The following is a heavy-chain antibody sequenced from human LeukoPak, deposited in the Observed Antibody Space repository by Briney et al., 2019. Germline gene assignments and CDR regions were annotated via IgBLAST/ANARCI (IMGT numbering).Heavy chain of an antibody. V-gene: IGHV3-30-3*02. CDR2: ISHDGSNK. D-gene: IGHD3-3*01. Sequence: PGRSLRLSCAASGFTFSSYAMHWARQAPGKGLEWVAVISHDGSNKYYADSVKGRFTISRDNSKNTLYLQMNSLRAEDTAVYYCAKRTPTIFGGGALYYFDYWGQGTLVTVSS. CDR3: AKRTPTIFGGGALYYFDY. J-gene: IGHJ4*02. CDR1: GFTFSSYA.